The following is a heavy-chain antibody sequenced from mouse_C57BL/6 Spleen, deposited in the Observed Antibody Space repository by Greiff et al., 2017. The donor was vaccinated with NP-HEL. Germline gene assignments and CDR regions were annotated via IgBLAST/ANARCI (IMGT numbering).Heavy chain of an antibody. J-gene: IGHJ3*01. CDR3: ARCVPYYSNFWFAY. Sequence: EVQLQQSGPELVKPGASVKISCKASGYTFTDYYMNWVKQSHGKSLEWIGDINPNNGGTSYNQKFKGKATLTVDKSSSTAYMELRILTSEDSAVYYCARCVPYYSNFWFAYWGQGTLVTVSA. CDR1: GYTFTDYY. V-gene: IGHV1-26*01. CDR2: INPNNGGT. D-gene: IGHD2-5*01.